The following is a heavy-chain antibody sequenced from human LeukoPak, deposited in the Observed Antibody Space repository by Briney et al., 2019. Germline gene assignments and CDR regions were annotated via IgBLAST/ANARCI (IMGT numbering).Heavy chain of an antibody. J-gene: IGHJ4*02. V-gene: IGHV3-48*02. CDR2: ISPGGNSI. Sequence: PGGCLRLSCAPSGFTYSPYGMNRFRQAPGRGLEWVSYISPGGNSIYYADSVKGRFTVSRDNAKESLYLHMNSVRDEDAAVYYCARVRGPTLSTMDFDYWGQGTLVTVSS. CDR3: ARVRGPTLSTMDFDY. D-gene: IGHD3-16*01. CDR1: GFTYSPYG.